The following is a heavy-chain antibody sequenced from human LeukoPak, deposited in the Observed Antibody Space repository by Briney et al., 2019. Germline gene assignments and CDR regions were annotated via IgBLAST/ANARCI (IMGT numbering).Heavy chain of an antibody. CDR2: ISSRSSYI. CDR1: GFTFSSYS. V-gene: IGHV3-21*01. D-gene: IGHD6-6*01. Sequence: VGSLRLSCAASGFTFSSYSMNWVRQAPGKGLEWVSSISSRSSYIYYADSVKGRFSISRDNAKNSLYLQMNSLRAEDTAVYYSATGRYSSSPLDYWGQGTLVTVSS. CDR3: ATGRYSSSPLDY. J-gene: IGHJ4*02.